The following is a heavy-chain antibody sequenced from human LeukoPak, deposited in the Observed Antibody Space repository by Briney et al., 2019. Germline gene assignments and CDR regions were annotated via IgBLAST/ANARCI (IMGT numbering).Heavy chain of an antibody. J-gene: IGHJ6*03. V-gene: IGHV3-30*02. Sequence: PGGSLRLSCAASGFTFSSYSMNWVRQAPGKGLEWVAFIRYDGSNKYYADSVKGRFTISRDNSKNTLYLQMNSLRAEDTAVYYCAEEVIASVDYMDVWGKGTTVTVSS. CDR2: IRYDGSNK. CDR3: AEEVIASVDYMDV. CDR1: GFTFSSYS. D-gene: IGHD2-15*01.